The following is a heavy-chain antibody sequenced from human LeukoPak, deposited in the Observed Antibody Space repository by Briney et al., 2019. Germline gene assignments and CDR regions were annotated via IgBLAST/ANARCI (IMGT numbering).Heavy chain of an antibody. Sequence: SETLSLTCTVSGGSISSYYWSWIRQPPGKGLEWIGYIYYSGSTNYNPSLKSRVTISVDTSKNQFSLKLSSVTAADTAVYYCARVPSTGLPGVGAFDIWGQGTMVTVSS. J-gene: IGHJ3*02. CDR1: GGSISSYY. CDR2: IYYSGST. V-gene: IGHV4-59*01. CDR3: ARVPSTGLPGVGAFDI. D-gene: IGHD2-2*01.